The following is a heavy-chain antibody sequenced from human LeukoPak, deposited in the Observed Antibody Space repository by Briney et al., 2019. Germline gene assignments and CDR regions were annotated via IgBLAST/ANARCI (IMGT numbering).Heavy chain of an antibody. J-gene: IGHJ4*02. CDR3: ARACGGGSCFLDH. CDR1: GFTFSDHY. Sequence: GGSLRLSCAASGFTFSDHYMDWVRQAPGKGLEWVGRARDKANSYTTGYAASVKGRFTISRDDSKNSVYLQMNSLKTEDTAVYFCARACGGGSCFLDHWGQGTLVSVSS. D-gene: IGHD2-15*01. CDR2: ARDKANSYTT. V-gene: IGHV3-72*01.